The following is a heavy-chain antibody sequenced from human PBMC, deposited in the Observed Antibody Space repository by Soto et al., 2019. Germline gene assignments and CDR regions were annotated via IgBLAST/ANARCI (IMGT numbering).Heavy chain of an antibody. CDR3: ARLPYGSGSYYLGNDAFDI. CDR2: IYHSGST. J-gene: IGHJ3*02. D-gene: IGHD3-10*01. Sequence: SETLSLTCAVSGYSISSGYYWGWIRQPPGKGLEWIGGIYHSGSTYYNPSLKSRVTISVDTSKNQFSLKLSSVTAADTAVYYCARLPYGSGSYYLGNDAFDIWGQGTMVTVSS. V-gene: IGHV4-38-2*01. CDR1: GYSISSGYY.